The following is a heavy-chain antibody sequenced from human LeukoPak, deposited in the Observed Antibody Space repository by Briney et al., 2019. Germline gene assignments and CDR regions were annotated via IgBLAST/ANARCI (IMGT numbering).Heavy chain of an antibody. V-gene: IGHV4-34*01. CDR3: ARGKPTPADDAFDI. CDR1: GGSFSGYY. Sequence: SETLSLTCAVYGGSFSGYYWSWVRQPPGKGLEWIGEINHSGSTNYNPSLKSRVTISVDTSKNQFSLKLSSVTAADTAVYYCARGKPTPADDAFDIWGRGTMVTVSS. CDR2: INHSGST. J-gene: IGHJ3*02.